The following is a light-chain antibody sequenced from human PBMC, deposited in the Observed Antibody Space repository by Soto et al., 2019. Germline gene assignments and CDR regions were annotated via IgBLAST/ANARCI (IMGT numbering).Light chain of an antibody. V-gene: IGKV4-1*01. Sequence: INCESRQSVLYSSNNKNYLAWYQQKPGQPPKLLIYWASTRESGVPDRFSGSGSGTDFTLTISSLQAEDVAVYYCQQYYSTPWTFGQGTKVDIK. CDR2: WAS. CDR3: QQYYSTPWT. J-gene: IGKJ1*01. CDR1: QSVLYSSNNKNY.